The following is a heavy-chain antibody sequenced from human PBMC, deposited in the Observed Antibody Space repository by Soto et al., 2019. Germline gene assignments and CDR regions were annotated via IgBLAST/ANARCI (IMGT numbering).Heavy chain of an antibody. V-gene: IGHV1-18*01. CDR2: ISAYNGDT. D-gene: IGHD3-16*01. Sequence: ASVKVSCKASGYTFRSYAINWVRQAPGQGLEWMGWISAYNGDTNYAQKLQGRVTMTTDTSTSTAYMELRSLRFADTAVYYCARDWGPHYMDVWGKGTTVTVSS. CDR1: GYTFRSYA. CDR3: ARDWGPHYMDV. J-gene: IGHJ6*03.